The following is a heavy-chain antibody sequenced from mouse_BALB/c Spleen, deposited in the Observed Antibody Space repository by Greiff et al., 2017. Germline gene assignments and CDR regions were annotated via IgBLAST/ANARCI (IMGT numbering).Heavy chain of an antibody. Sequence: EVKLMESGGGLVQPGGSRKLSCAASGFTFSSFGMHWVRQAPEKGLEWVAYISSGSSTIYYADTVKGRFTISRDNPKNTLFLQMTSLRSEDTAMYYCARSNYGSSSYAMDYWGQGTSVTVSS. J-gene: IGHJ4*01. D-gene: IGHD1-1*01. CDR2: ISSGSSTI. CDR3: ARSNYGSSSYAMDY. CDR1: GFTFSSFG. V-gene: IGHV5-17*02.